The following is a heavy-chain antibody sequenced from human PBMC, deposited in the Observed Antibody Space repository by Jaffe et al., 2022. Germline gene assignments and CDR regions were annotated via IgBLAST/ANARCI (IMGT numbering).Heavy chain of an antibody. J-gene: IGHJ3*02. CDR2: IRYDGSNK. CDR1: GFTFSSYG. V-gene: IGHV3-30*02. Sequence: QVQLVESGGGVVQPGGSLRLSCAASGFTFSSYGMHWVRQAPGKGLEWVAFIRYDGSNKYYADSVKGRFTISRDNSKNTLYLQMNSLRAEDTAVYYCAKDMLLYDFWSGYLGDAFDIWGQGTMVTVSS. CDR3: AKDMLLYDFWSGYLGDAFDI. D-gene: IGHD3-3*01.